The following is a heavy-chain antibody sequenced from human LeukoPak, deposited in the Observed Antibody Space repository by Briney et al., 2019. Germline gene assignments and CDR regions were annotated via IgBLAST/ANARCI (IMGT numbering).Heavy chain of an antibody. D-gene: IGHD1-7*01. CDR3: VTHWNYGPHDPFGL. CDR2: IKQDGSAK. Sequence: GGSLRLSCAASRFTFSSYWMSWVRQAPGKGLEWVANIKQDGSAKHYADAVKGRFTITRDNAKNSLYLQMNSLRADDSALYYCVTHWNYGPHDPFGLWGQGTMVTVSS. V-gene: IGHV3-7*01. J-gene: IGHJ3*01. CDR1: RFTFSSYW.